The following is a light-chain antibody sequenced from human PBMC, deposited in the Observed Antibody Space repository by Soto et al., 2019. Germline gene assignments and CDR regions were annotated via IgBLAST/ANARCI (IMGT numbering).Light chain of an antibody. CDR3: QQYNSWPPYT. CDR1: QSVSNSY. V-gene: IGKV3-20*01. Sequence: IVLTQSPGTLSLSPGERATLSCRASQSVSNSYLAWYQQKPGQAPRLLIYDASSRATGISDRFSGSGSGTEFTLTISSLQSEDFAVYYCQQYNSWPPYTFGQGTKLEIK. J-gene: IGKJ2*01. CDR2: DAS.